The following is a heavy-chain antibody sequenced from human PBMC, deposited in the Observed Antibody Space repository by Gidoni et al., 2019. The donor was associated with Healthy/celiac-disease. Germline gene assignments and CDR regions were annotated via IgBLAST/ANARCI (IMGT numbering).Heavy chain of an antibody. J-gene: IGHJ3*02. CDR1: GFTFRSYA. CDR2: ISGSGGST. CDR3: ANFHYDSSAGDAFDI. Sequence: EVQLLESGGGLVQPGGSLRLSCAASGFTFRSYAMSWVRQAPGKGLEWVSAISGSGGSTYYADSVKGRFTISRDNSKNTLYLQMNSLRAEDTAVYYCANFHYDSSAGDAFDIWGQGTMVTVSS. D-gene: IGHD3-22*01. V-gene: IGHV3-23*01.